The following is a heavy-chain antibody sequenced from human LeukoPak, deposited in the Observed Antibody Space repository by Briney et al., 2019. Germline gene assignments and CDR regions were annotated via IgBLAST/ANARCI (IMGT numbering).Heavy chain of an antibody. V-gene: IGHV3-21*01. CDR2: ISSSNSDI. D-gene: IGHD3-10*01. CDR1: GFPFSSYS. Sequence: KPGGPLSLSCALSGFPFSSYSMIWVRQAAGKGGEGVSSISSSNSDIYYADSVKGRFTISRDNAKNSLYLQMNSLRAEDTAVYYCARAPEWWTMVRALNDYWGQGTLVTVSS. J-gene: IGHJ4*02. CDR3: ARAPEWWTMVRALNDY.